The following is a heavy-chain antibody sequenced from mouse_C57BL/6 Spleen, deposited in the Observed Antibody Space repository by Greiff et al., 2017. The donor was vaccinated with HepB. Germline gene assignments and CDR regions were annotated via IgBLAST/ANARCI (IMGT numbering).Heavy chain of an antibody. Sequence: VQLQQSDAELVKPGASVKISCKVSGYTFTDHTIHWMKQRPEQGLEWIGYIYPRDGSTKYNEKFKGKATLTADKSSSTAYMQLNSLTSEDTAVYLWASWDHPSYYYAMDYWGQGTSVTVSS. D-gene: IGHD4-1*01. V-gene: IGHV1-78*01. J-gene: IGHJ4*01. CDR2: IYPRDGST. CDR1: GYTFTDHT. CDR3: ASWDHPSYYYAMDY.